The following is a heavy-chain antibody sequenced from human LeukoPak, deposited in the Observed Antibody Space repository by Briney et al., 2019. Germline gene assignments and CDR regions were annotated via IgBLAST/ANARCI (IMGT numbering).Heavy chain of an antibody. CDR3: ARERPGGDIAAAGTYAFDI. Sequence: SVKVSCKASGGTFSSYAISWVRQAPGQGLEWMGGIIPIFGTANYAQKFQGRVTITGDESTSTAYMELSSLRSEDTAVYYCARERPGGDIAAAGTYAFDIWGQGTMVTVSS. V-gene: IGHV1-69*13. D-gene: IGHD6-13*01. CDR2: IIPIFGTA. J-gene: IGHJ3*02. CDR1: GGTFSSYA.